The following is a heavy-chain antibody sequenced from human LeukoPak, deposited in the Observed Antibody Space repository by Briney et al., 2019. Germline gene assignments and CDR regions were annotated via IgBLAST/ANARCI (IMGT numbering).Heavy chain of an antibody. J-gene: IGHJ4*02. CDR3: AASGSYYDSINDY. D-gene: IGHD1-26*01. Sequence: GGSLRLSCAASGFTFSSYAMHWVRQAPGKGLEWVAVISYDGSNKYYADSVKGRFTISRDNSKNTLYLQMNSLRAEDTAVYYCAASGSYYDSINDYRGQGTLVTVSS. CDR1: GFTFSSYA. CDR2: ISYDGSNK. V-gene: IGHV3-30*04.